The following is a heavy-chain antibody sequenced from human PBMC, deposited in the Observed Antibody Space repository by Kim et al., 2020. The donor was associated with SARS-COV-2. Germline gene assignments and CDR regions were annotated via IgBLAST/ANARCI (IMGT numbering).Heavy chain of an antibody. V-gene: IGHV3-48*03. Sequence: TIYYADSVKGRFTISRDNAKNSLYLQMNSLRAEDTAVYYCARGFLPYIDYWGQGTLVTVSS. CDR2: TI. J-gene: IGHJ4*02. D-gene: IGHD3-10*01. CDR3: ARGFLPYIDY.